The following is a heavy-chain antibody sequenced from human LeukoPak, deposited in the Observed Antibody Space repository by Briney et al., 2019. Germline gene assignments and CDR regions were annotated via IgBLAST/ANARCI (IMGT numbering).Heavy chain of an antibody. J-gene: IGHJ5*02. CDR3: ARKNIDRGFDP. CDR1: GYTFTGYY. CDR2: INPNSGGT. Sequence: ASVKVSCKASGYTFTGYYMNWVRQAPGQGLEWMGWINPNSGGTNYAQKFQGRVTMTRDTSISTAYMELSRLRSEDTAVYYCARKNIDRGFDPWGQGTLVTVSS. V-gene: IGHV1-2*02. D-gene: IGHD5-12*01.